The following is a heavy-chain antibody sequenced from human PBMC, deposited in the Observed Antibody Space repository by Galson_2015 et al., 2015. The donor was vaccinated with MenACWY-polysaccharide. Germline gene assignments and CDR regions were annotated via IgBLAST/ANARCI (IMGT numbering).Heavy chain of an antibody. CDR3: VRGHYGLDV. J-gene: IGHJ6*02. CDR2: ISKSGDSI. V-gene: IGHV3-11*01. Sequence: SLRLCCAASGFSLGAWYMSWIRQAPGKGLEWLSYISKSGDSIYYGDSVKGRFAISRDNAKNSLYLQLNSLEVGDTAIYYCVRGHYGLDVWGQGTPVTVSS. CDR1: GFSLGAWY.